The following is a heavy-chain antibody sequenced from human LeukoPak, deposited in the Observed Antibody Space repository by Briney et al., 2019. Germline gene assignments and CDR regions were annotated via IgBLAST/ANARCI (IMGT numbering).Heavy chain of an antibody. J-gene: IGHJ4*02. CDR3: ARDQYYYDSSGYYYYFDY. CDR1: GDSISSYY. V-gene: IGHV4-4*07. CDR2: IYTSGST. Sequence: KSSETLSLTCTVSGDSISSYYWSWIRQPAGKGLEWIGRIYTSGSTNYNPSLKSRVTMSVDTSKNQISLKLSSVTAADTAVYYCARDQYYYDSSGYYYYFDYWGQGTLVTVSS. D-gene: IGHD3-22*01.